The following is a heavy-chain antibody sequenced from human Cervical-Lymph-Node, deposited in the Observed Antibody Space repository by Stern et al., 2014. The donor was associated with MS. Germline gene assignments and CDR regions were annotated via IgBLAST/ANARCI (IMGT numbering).Heavy chain of an antibody. D-gene: IGHD1-1*01. J-gene: IGHJ4*02. V-gene: IGHV3-23*01. CDR2: ITGSGGTN. Sequence: EVQLLESGGGLVQPGGSLRLSCAASGFPFSTYDMSWVRQAPGKGREWVSVITGSGGTNFYTDSVKGRFIISRDNSKNTVDLQMNSLRAEDTAVYYCAKDRGYWKDPYNLDSWGQGTLVTVSS. CDR3: AKDRGYWKDPYNLDS. CDR1: GFPFSTYD.